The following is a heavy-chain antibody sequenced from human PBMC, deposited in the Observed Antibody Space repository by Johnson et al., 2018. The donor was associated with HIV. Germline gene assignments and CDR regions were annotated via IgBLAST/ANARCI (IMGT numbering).Heavy chain of an antibody. CDR3: AKVSSWYFLRAFDI. J-gene: IGHJ3*02. CDR2: VSYDGTNE. V-gene: IGHV3-30*18. CDR1: GFTFRSYG. D-gene: IGHD6-13*01. Sequence: VQLVESGGGLVQPGGSLRLSCVASGFTFRSYGMHWVRQAPGKGLEWVAFVSYDGTNEFYADSVKGRFTISRDNSKNTLYLQMNSLRAEDTDVYYCAKVSSWYFLRAFDIWGQGTMVTVSS.